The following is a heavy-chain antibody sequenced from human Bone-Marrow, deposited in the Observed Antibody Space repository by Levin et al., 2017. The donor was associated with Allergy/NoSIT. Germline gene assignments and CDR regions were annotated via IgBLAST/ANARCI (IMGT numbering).Heavy chain of an antibody. CDR2: FDPEDGET. V-gene: IGHV1-24*01. J-gene: IGHJ3*02. D-gene: IGHD1-26*01. CDR1: GYTLTELS. CDR3: ATSIVGATGLGAFDI. Sequence: GESLKISCKVSGYTLTELSMHWVRQAPGKGLEWMGGFDPEDGETIYAQKFQGRVTMTEDTSTDTAYMELSSLRSEDTAVYYCATSIVGATGLGAFDIWGQGTMVTVSS.